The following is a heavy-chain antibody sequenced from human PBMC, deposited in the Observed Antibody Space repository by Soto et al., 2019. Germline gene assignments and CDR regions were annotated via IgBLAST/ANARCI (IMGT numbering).Heavy chain of an antibody. CDR1: GFTFSSYA. J-gene: IGHJ5*02. CDR2: ISGSGGST. CDR3: AKDRSGSGYYPNWFDP. V-gene: IGHV3-23*01. D-gene: IGHD3-22*01. Sequence: EVQLLESGGGVVQPGGSLRLSCAASGFTFSSYAMSWVRQAPGKGLEWVSAISGSGGSTYYADSVKGRFTISRDNSKNTLYLQMNSLRAEDTAVYYCAKDRSGSGYYPNWFDPWGQGTLVTVSS.